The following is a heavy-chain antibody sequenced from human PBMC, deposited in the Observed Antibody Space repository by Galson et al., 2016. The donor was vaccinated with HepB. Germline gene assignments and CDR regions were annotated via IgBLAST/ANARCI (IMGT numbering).Heavy chain of an antibody. CDR1: GFTFSSYG. CDR2: IWYDGSNK. V-gene: IGHV3-33*01. CDR3: ARDALGADTAMVRTEFDY. D-gene: IGHD5-18*01. Sequence: SLRLSCAASGFTFSSYGMHWVRQAPGKGLEWVAVIWYDGSNKYYADSVKGRFTISRDNSKKTLYLQMNSLRAEDTAVYYCARDALGADTAMVRTEFDYWGQGTLVTVSS. J-gene: IGHJ4*02.